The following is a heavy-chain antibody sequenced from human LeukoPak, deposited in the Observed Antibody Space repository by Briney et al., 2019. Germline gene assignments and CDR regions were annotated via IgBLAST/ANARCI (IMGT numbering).Heavy chain of an antibody. Sequence: GASMKVSCKASGGTFSSYAISWVRQAPGQGLEWMGGIIPIFGTANYAQKFQGRVTITTDESTSTAYMELSSLRSEDTAVYYCARDQIMITFGGVIVKMAHWGQGTLVTVSS. D-gene: IGHD3-16*02. CDR1: GGTFSSYA. V-gene: IGHV1-69*05. CDR3: ARDQIMITFGGVIVKMAH. CDR2: IIPIFGTA. J-gene: IGHJ4*02.